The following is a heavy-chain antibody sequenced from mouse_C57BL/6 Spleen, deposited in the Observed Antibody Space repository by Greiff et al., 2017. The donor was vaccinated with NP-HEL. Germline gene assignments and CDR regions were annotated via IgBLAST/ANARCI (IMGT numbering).Heavy chain of an antibody. CDR3: AITTWGDFYY. D-gene: IGHD2-12*01. V-gene: IGHV5-17*01. J-gene: IGHJ2*01. CDR2: ISSGSSTI. Sequence: EVQRVESGGGLVKPGGSLKLSCAASGFTFSDYGMHWVRQAPEKGLEWVAYISSGSSTIYYADTVKGRFTISRDNAKNPLFLQMTSLRSEDTAMYYCAITTWGDFYYWGQGTTLTVSS. CDR1: GFTFSDYG.